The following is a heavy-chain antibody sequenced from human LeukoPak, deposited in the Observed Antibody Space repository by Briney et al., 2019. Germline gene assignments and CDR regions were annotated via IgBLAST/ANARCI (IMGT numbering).Heavy chain of an antibody. D-gene: IGHD3-10*01. J-gene: IGHJ5*02. CDR1: GFTASSNY. V-gene: IGHV3-66*01. CDR2: IYSGGST. Sequence: QAGGSLRLSCAASGFTASSNYMSWVRQAPGKGLEWVSVIYSGGSTYYADSVKGRFTISRDNSKNTLCLQMNSLRAEDTAVYYCARGYYYGSGTLGPFDPWGQGTLVTVSS. CDR3: ARGYYYGSGTLGPFDP.